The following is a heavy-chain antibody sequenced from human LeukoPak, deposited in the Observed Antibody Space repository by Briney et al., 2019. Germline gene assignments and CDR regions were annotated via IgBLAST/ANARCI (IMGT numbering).Heavy chain of an antibody. CDR1: GASVSNSH. D-gene: IGHD2/OR15-2a*01. Sequence: PSETLSLTCAVSGASVSNSHWNWIRQFPGKGLEWIGCLSYTGKTDYNASLSSRVTISLGTSNNQVSLKLKSVTAADTAVYYCSEGYFEPFAHWGPGTLVTVSS. CDR2: LSYTGKT. CDR3: SEGYFEPFAH. V-gene: IGHV4-59*02. J-gene: IGHJ4*02.